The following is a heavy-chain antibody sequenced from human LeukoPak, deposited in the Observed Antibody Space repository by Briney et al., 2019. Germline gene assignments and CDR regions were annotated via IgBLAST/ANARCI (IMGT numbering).Heavy chain of an antibody. CDR2: IYPGDSDT. CDR1: GYSFTSYW. Sequence: GESLKISCKGSGYSFTSYWIGWVRQMPGKGLEWMGIIYPGDSDTRYSPSFQGQVTISADKSIRTAYLQWSSLKASDTAMYYCATSALAAAGGYYYYGMDVWGQGTTVTVSS. J-gene: IGHJ6*02. D-gene: IGHD6-13*01. CDR3: ATSALAAAGGYYYYGMDV. V-gene: IGHV5-51*01.